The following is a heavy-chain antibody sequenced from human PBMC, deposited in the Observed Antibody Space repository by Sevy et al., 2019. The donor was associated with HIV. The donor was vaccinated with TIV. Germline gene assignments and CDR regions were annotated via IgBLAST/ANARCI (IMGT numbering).Heavy chain of an antibody. CDR1: GFTFSKYW. D-gene: IGHD4-17*01. J-gene: IGHJ5*02. V-gene: IGHV3-7*01. Sequence: GGSLRLSCAASGFTFSKYWMSWVRQAPGKGLEWVANIKPDGSDKYYGGSLKGQFTIYRDNAKNSRYLEMNNLGAEDTAVYYCARVIDYGELGNWFDPWGQGTLVTVSS. CDR2: IKPDGSDK. CDR3: ARVIDYGELGNWFDP.